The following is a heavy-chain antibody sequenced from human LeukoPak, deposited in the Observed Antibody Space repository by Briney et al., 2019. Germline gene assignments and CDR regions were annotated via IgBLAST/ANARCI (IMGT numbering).Heavy chain of an antibody. CDR1: GGSFSGYY. CDR2: INHRGST. V-gene: IGHV4-34*01. D-gene: IGHD6-13*01. Sequence: PSETLSLTCAVYGGSFSGYYWSWIRQPPGKGLEWIGEINHRGSTSYNPSLKSRLTISKDKFKNQFSLKLTSVTVADTAVYFCARVKAAAGTLPHLLDYWGQGTLVTVSS. J-gene: IGHJ4*01. CDR3: ARVKAAAGTLPHLLDY.